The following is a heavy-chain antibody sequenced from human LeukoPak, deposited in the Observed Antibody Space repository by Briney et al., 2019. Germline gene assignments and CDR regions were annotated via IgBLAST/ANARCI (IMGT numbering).Heavy chain of an antibody. D-gene: IGHD2-2*01. CDR1: GGSFSGYY. V-gene: IGHV4-34*01. CDR2: INHSGST. J-gene: IGHJ4*02. Sequence: SETLSLTCAVYGGSFSGYYWSWIRQPPGKGLEWIGEINHSGSTNYNPSLKSRVTISVDTSKNQFSLKLSSVTAADTAVYYCARDSGPARGYCSSTSCYRNFDYWGQGTLVTVS. CDR3: ARDSGPARGYCSSTSCYRNFDY.